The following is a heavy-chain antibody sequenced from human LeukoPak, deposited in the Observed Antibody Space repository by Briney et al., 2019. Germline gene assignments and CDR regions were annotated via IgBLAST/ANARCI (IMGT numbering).Heavy chain of an antibody. CDR2: INSSGGST. CDR1: GYTFTSYY. D-gene: IGHD3-22*01. Sequence: ASVKVSCKASGYTFTSYYMHWVRQAPGQGLEWMGIINSSGGSTSYAQKFQGRVTMTRDTSISTAYMELSRLRSDDTAVYYCARDSEDYYDSSGYYYVLPFDYWGQGTLVTVSS. J-gene: IGHJ4*02. V-gene: IGHV1-46*01. CDR3: ARDSEDYYDSSGYYYVLPFDY.